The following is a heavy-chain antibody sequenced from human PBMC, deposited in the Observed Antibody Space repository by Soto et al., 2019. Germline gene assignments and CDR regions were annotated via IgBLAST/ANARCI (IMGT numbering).Heavy chain of an antibody. CDR2: ISSNGGST. CDR3: VKDHEGSGWFGAYTYYFDY. CDR1: GFTFSSYA. Sequence: GGSLRLSCSASGFTFSSYAMHWVRQAPGKGLEYVSAISSNGGSTYYADSVKGRFTISRDNSKNTLYLQMSSLRAEDTAVYYCVKDHEGSGWFGAYTYYFDYWGQGTLVTVSS. J-gene: IGHJ4*02. D-gene: IGHD6-19*01. V-gene: IGHV3-64D*08.